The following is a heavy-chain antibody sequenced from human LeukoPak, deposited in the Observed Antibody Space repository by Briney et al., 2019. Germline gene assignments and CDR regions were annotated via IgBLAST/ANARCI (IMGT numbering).Heavy chain of an antibody. CDR1: GFTFSSYA. CDR3: VKGHLVWELGDYFDY. Sequence: PGGSLRLSCSASGFTFSSYAMHGVRQAPGKGLEYVSAISSNGGSTYYADSAKGRFTIYRDNSKNTLYLQMSSLRAEDTAVYYCVKGHLVWELGDYFDYWGQGTLVTVSS. V-gene: IGHV3-64D*09. CDR2: ISSNGGST. J-gene: IGHJ4*02. D-gene: IGHD1-26*01.